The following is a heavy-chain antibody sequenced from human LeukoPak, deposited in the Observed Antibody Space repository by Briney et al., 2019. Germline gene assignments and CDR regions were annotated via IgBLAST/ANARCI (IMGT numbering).Heavy chain of an antibody. V-gene: IGHV1-18*01. CDR2: ISAYSGDT. J-gene: IGHJ4*02. CDR1: GYTFTSYG. Sequence: ASVKVSCKASGYTFTSYGISWVRQAPGQGLEWMGWISAYSGDTNYAQKFQGRATMTTDTSTSTAYMELRSLGSDDTAVYYCARDHDSSGYYQSRFDYWGQGTLVIVSS. D-gene: IGHD3-22*01. CDR3: ARDHDSSGYYQSRFDY.